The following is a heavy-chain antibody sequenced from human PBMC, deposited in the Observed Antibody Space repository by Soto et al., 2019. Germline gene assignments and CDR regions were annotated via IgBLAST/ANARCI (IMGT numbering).Heavy chain of an antibody. D-gene: IGHD2-2*01. CDR1: GGSISSSSYY. V-gene: IGHV4-39*01. J-gene: IGHJ6*03. Sequence: SETLSLTCTVSGGSISSSSYYWGWIRQPPGKGLEWIGSIYYSGSTYYNPSLKSRVTISVDTSKNQFSLKLSSVTAADTAVYYCARIHTELVVPAAMHLYYYYYYMDVWGKGTTVTVSS. CDR3: ARIHTELVVPAAMHLYYYYYYMDV. CDR2: IYYSGST.